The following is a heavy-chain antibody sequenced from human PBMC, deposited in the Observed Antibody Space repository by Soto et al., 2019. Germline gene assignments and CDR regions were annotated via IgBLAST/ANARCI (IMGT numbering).Heavy chain of an antibody. CDR3: AKSLNYGVYYYYRMDV. D-gene: IGHD1-7*01. J-gene: IGHJ6*02. Sequence: PGWSLRLSCAASGFTFSRYGMHWVRQAPGKGLEWVAVISYDGNDKYYADSVKGRFTIPRDNSKYTLHLQMNSLRTEDTAVYYCAKSLNYGVYYYYRMDVWGQGTPVTVCS. V-gene: IGHV3-30*18. CDR1: GFTFSRYG. CDR2: ISYDGNDK.